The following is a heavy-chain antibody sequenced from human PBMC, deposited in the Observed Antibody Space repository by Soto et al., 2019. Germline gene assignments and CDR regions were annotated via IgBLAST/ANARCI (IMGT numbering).Heavy chain of an antibody. Sequence: EVHLLESGGGLVQPGGSLRLSCAASGFIFSNFVMAWVRRAPGKGLEWVSAIGGTSGSTYYADSVKGRFTISRDNSRNTVSLQLSSLRAEDTAIYCCAKRRGDGYFDLWGRGTLVTVSS. CDR2: IGGTSGST. J-gene: IGHJ2*01. V-gene: IGHV3-23*01. CDR1: GFIFSNFV. D-gene: IGHD7-27*01. CDR3: AKRRGDGYFDL.